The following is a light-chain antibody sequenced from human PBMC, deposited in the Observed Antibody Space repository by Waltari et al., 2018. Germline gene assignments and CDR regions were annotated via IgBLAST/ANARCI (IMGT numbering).Light chain of an antibody. CDR1: QSVASCY. CDR2: GAS. V-gene: IGKV3-20*01. J-gene: IGKJ4*01. Sequence: EIVLTQSPGTLSLSPGERATLSCRASQSVASCYFAWYQQKPGQAPRLLIYGASSRATGIPDRFSGGGSGTDFTLTISRLEPEDFAVYYCQQYGSSPLTFGGGTKVEIK. CDR3: QQYGSSPLT.